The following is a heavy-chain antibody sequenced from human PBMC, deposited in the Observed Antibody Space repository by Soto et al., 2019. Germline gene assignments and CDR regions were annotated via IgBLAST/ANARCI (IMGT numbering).Heavy chain of an antibody. CDR1: GYTFTSYA. CDR3: ARLGSYGSGSLDP. V-gene: IGHV1-18*01. Sequence: QVQLVQSGAEVKKPGASVKVSCKASGYTFTSYAVNWVRQAPGQGLEWMGWIMSYNGNTNYAQNLQGRVTMTTDTPTSTAYMELRSLRSDDTAVYYCARLGSYGSGSLDPWGQGTLVTVSS. J-gene: IGHJ5*02. D-gene: IGHD3-10*01. CDR2: IMSYNGNT.